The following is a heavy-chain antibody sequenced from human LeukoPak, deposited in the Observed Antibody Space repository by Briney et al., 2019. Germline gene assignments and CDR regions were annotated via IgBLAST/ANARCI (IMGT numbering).Heavy chain of an antibody. CDR3: TREGVYAPDPSSYHRDAFDM. J-gene: IGHJ3*02. Sequence: GASVKVSCKVSGDTLTELSMHWVRQAPGKGLEWMGGFDPKEGERVYAQHFQGRFTMTEDTSSGTAYMELNRLRSEDTAVYYCTREGVYAPDPSSYHRDAFDMWGQGTVVIVSS. CDR2: FDPKEGER. V-gene: IGHV1-24*01. CDR1: GDTLTELS. D-gene: IGHD3-16*02.